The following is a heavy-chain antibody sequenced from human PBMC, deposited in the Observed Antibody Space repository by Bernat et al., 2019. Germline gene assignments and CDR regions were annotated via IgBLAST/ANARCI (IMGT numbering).Heavy chain of an antibody. Sequence: SCSASGFTFSSYAISLVRQAPVKVLEWVSAISGRGGSTYYADSVNGRFTISIDNSKNTLYLQMNSLRAEDTAVYYCAKPARGHCSGGSCYEIDYGGKGTMV. J-gene: IGHJ4*02. CDR3: AKPARGHCSGGSCYEIDY. V-gene: IGHV3-23*01. CDR1: GFTFSSYA. CDR2: ISGRGGST. D-gene: IGHD2-15*01.